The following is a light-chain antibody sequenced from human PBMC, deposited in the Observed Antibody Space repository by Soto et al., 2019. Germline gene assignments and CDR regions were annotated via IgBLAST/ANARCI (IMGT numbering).Light chain of an antibody. V-gene: IGKV3-20*01. Sequence: EIVLTQSPGTLSLSPGGRATLSCRASESVIRDYLAWYQHKPGQTPRLLIYGASSRATGIPDRFSGSGSGTDFTLTVTRLEPEDFAVYYCQQYVVSPGTFGQGTKVDSK. CDR3: QQYVVSPGT. CDR1: ESVIRDY. CDR2: GAS. J-gene: IGKJ1*01.